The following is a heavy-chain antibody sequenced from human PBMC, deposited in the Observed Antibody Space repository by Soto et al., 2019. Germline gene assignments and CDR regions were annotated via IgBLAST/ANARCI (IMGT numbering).Heavy chain of an antibody. V-gene: IGHV3-53*01. CDR2: IYSGGTT. CDR3: ARVDDGDYGWYFDL. J-gene: IGHJ2*01. CDR1: GFTVTNKY. D-gene: IGHD4-17*01. Sequence: EVQLVESGGGLIQPGGSLRLSCAASGFTVTNKYMTWVRQAPGKGLEWVSIIYSGGTTSYADSVKGRFTISRDNSKDILYLQMNSLRAEETAVYYCARVDDGDYGWYFDLWGRGTLVTVSS.